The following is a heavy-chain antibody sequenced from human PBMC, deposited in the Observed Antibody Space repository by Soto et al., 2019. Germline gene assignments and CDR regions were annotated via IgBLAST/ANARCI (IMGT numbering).Heavy chain of an antibody. Sequence: GGSLRLSCAGSGFTFGDSYRSWIRQAPGKGLEWLSYISPGSRYPAYADSVKGRFTISRDNAKRSLYLQMMSLTAEDTAIYYCVRGGGGGLFDPWGQGTMVNVSS. J-gene: IGHJ5*02. V-gene: IGHV3-11*06. D-gene: IGHD2-15*01. CDR1: GFTFGDSY. CDR3: VRGGGGGLFDP. CDR2: ISPGSRYP.